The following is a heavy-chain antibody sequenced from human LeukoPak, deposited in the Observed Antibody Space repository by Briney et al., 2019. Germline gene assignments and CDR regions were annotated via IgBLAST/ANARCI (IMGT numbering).Heavy chain of an antibody. CDR3: ARHYGSGKPWFDY. D-gene: IGHD3-10*01. V-gene: IGHV4-4*02. Sequence: PSETLSLTCAVSGGSISSHNWWNWVRQPPGKGLEWVGEIHHSGSTYYNPSLKSRVTISVDRSKNQFSLKLSSVTAADTAVYYCARHYGSGKPWFDYWGQGTLVTVSS. J-gene: IGHJ4*02. CDR2: IHHSGST. CDR1: GGSISSHNW.